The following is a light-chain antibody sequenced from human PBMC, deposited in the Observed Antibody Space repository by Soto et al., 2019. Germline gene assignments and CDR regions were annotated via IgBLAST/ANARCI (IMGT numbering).Light chain of an antibody. J-gene: IGKJ1*01. CDR1: QSVSSNF. CDR2: VAS. V-gene: IGKV3-20*01. CDR3: PQYGTSPPT. Sequence: EIVLTQSPGTLSLSPGERATLSCKASQSVSSNFLAWYQRKLGQAPRLLIYVASYRATDIPYRFSGSGSGTDFTLTIARLEPEDFAVYYCPQYGTSPPTFGQGTKVEI.